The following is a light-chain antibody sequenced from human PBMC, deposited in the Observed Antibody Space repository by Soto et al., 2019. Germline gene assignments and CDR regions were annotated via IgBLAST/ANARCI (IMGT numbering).Light chain of an antibody. Sequence: IVLTQSPATLSLSPGERATLSCRASQSVGNNLAWYQQKPGQAPRLLIYDVFNRATGIPARFSGSGSGTDFTLIISSLEPEDFAVYYCLQRSVWPWTFGQGTKVEVK. CDR1: QSVGNN. J-gene: IGKJ1*01. V-gene: IGKV3-11*01. CDR2: DVF. CDR3: LQRSVWPWT.